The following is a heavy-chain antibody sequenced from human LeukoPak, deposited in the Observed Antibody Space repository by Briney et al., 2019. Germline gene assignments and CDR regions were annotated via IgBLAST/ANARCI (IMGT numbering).Heavy chain of an antibody. J-gene: IGHJ6*02. V-gene: IGHV3-48*01. CDR1: EFTFSSYS. Sequence: QTGGSLRLSCAASEFTFSSYSMNWVRQAPGKGLEWVSYITNSGNSKSYADSVKGRFTISRDNTKNSLHLQMNGLRAEDTAVYYCARAGWDPVAPDDYYYGMDVWGQGTTVTVSS. CDR2: ITNSGNSK. D-gene: IGHD1-26*01. CDR3: ARAGWDPVAPDDYYYGMDV.